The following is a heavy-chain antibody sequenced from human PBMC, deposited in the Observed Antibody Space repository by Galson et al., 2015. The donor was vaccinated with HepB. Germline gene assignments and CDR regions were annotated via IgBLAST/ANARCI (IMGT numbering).Heavy chain of an antibody. V-gene: IGHV4-4*02. CDR1: GDSIRSNNW. CDR3: ATTHPLVFLEPARYFEL. CDR2: IYHSGST. J-gene: IGHJ2*01. Sequence: ETLSLTCAVSGDSIRSNNWWSWVRQPPGKGLEWIGDIYHSGSTNYNPSLKTRVTISVDKSKNQFSLKLTSVTAADTAVYYCATTHPLVFLEPARYFELWGRGTLVTVSS. D-gene: IGHD3-3*01.